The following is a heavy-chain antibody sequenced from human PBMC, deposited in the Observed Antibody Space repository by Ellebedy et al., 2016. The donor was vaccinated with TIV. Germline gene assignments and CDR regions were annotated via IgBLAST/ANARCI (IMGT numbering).Heavy chain of an antibody. D-gene: IGHD5-24*01. CDR2: INHSGST. CDR1: GGSFSGYY. CDR3: ARSNVERWPQYFDY. Sequence: MPSETLSLTCAVYGGSFSGYYWSWIRQPPGKGLEWIGEINHSGSTNYNPSLKSRVTISVDTSKNQFSLKLSSVTAADTAVYYCARSNVERWPQYFDYWGQGTLVTVSS. V-gene: IGHV4-34*01. J-gene: IGHJ4*02.